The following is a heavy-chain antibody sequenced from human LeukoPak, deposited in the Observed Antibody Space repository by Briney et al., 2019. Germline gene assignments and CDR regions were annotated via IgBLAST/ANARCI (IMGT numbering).Heavy chain of an antibody. D-gene: IGHD6-13*01. CDR3: ARGRSYRIAAAGTGYFDY. CDR1: GGSFSGYY. V-gene: IGHV4-34*01. Sequence: SETLSLTCAVYGGSFSGYYWSWIRQPPGKGLEWIGEINHSGSINYNPSLKSRVTISVDTSKNQFSLKLSSVTAADTAVYYCARGRSYRIAAAGTGYFDYWGQGTLVTVSS. CDR2: INHSGSI. J-gene: IGHJ4*02.